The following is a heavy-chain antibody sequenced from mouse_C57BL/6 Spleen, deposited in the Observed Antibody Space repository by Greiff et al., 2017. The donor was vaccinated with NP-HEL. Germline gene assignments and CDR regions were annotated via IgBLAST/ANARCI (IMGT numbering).Heavy chain of an antibody. CDR3: TKPIYYDIWFAY. J-gene: IGHJ3*01. Sequence: VQLQQSGAELVRPGASVTLSCKASGYTFPDYEMHWVKQTPVHGLEWIGAIYPETGGTAYNQKFKGKAKLTADTSSSTAYMELRSLTTEDSAVYYCTKPIYYDIWFAYWGQGTLVTVSA. D-gene: IGHD2-4*01. CDR1: GYTFPDYE. CDR2: IYPETGGT. V-gene: IGHV1-15*01.